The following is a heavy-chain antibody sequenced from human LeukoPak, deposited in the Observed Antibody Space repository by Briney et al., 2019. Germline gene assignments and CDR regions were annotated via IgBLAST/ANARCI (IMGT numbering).Heavy chain of an antibody. D-gene: IGHD2-15*01. J-gene: IGHJ4*02. V-gene: IGHV4-39*01. Sequence: PSETLSLTCTVSGGSLSGSEYYRGWIRQSPGKGLEWIGNIYYSGAAYYNPSLESRATTSVDTSKNQFSLGLSSVTAADSAVYYCARHEYCIGGSCWVIGYWGQGILVTVSS. CDR2: IYYSGAA. CDR1: GGSLSGSEYY. CDR3: ARHEYCIGGSCWVIGY.